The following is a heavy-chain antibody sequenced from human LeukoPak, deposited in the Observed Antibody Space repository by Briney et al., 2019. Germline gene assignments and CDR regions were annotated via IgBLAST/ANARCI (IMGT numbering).Heavy chain of an antibody. Sequence: GGSLRLSCAASGFTFSSYSMNWVRQAPGKGLEWVSYIRSSSSTIYYADSVEGRFTISRDNAKNSLYLQMNSLRAEDTAVYYCARDHYDFWSGYYIFDYWGQGTLVTVSS. V-gene: IGHV3-48*01. D-gene: IGHD3-3*01. CDR1: GFTFSSYS. CDR2: IRSSSSTI. J-gene: IGHJ4*02. CDR3: ARDHYDFWSGYYIFDY.